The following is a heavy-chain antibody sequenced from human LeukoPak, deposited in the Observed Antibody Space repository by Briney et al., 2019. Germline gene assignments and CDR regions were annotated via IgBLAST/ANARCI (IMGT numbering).Heavy chain of an antibody. CDR2: ISSTSSYI. CDR3: ARGLCGGDCYSD. CDR1: GFTFSSYF. D-gene: IGHD2-21*02. J-gene: IGHJ4*02. V-gene: IGHV3-21*01. Sequence: GSLRLSCAASGFTFSSYFTNWVRQAPGKGLEWVSSISSTSSYIYYADSVKGRFTISRDNAKNSLYLQMNSLRAEDTAAYYCARGLCGGDCYSDWGQGTLVTVSS.